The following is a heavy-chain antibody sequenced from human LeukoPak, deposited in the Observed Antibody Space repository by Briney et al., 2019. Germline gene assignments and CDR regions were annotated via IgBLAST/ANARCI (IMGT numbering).Heavy chain of an antibody. CDR3: ASLAVARTGEDY. Sequence: ASVKVSCKASGYTFTSYDINWVRQATGQGLEWMGWINPNSGNTGYAQKFQGRVTMTRNTSISTAYMELSSLRSEDTAVYYCASLAVARTGEDYWGQGTLVTVSS. CDR1: GYTFTSYD. V-gene: IGHV1-8*01. D-gene: IGHD6-19*01. J-gene: IGHJ4*02. CDR2: INPNSGNT.